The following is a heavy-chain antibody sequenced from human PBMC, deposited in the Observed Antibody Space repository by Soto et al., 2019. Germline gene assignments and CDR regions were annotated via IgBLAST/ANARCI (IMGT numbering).Heavy chain of an antibody. V-gene: IGHV3-74*01. CDR3: ASDLSGRADV. CDR1: GFTFSSYC. Sequence: GGSLRLSCAASGFTFSSYCMHWVRQVPGKGLVWVSRMDEDGGTTDYADSVKGRFTISRDNAKNTLYLQMNSLRAEDTAVYYCASDLSGRADVWGQGTTVTVSS. D-gene: IGHD3-10*01. CDR2: MDEDGGTT. J-gene: IGHJ6*02.